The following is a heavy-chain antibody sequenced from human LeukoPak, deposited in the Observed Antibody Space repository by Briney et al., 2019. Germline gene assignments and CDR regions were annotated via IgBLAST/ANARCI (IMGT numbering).Heavy chain of an antibody. Sequence: SETLSLTCTVSGGSISSGDYYWSWIRQPPGKGLEWIGYIYYSGSTYYNPSLKSRVTISVDTSKNQFSLKLSSVTAADTAVYYCARVYHGDYSERAFDYWGQGTLATVSS. J-gene: IGHJ4*02. D-gene: IGHD4-17*01. CDR1: GGSISSGDYY. CDR3: ARVYHGDYSERAFDY. CDR2: IYYSGST. V-gene: IGHV4-30-4*01.